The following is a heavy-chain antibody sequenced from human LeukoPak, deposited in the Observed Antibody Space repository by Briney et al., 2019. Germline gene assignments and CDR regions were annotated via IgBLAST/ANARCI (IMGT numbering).Heavy chain of an antibody. CDR1: GFTFSSYS. J-gene: IGHJ4*02. D-gene: IGHD3-10*02. Sequence: GGSLRLSCAASGFTFSSYSMCWVRQAPGKGLEWVSFISSSSSYIYYADSVKGRFTISRDNAKNSLYLQMNSLRAEDTAVYYCARGTMFPYYFDYWGQGTLVTVSS. V-gene: IGHV3-21*01. CDR3: ARGTMFPYYFDY. CDR2: ISSSSSYI.